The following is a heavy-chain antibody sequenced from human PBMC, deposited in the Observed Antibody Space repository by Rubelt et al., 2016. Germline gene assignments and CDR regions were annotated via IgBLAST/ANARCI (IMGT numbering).Heavy chain of an antibody. CDR3: ARDTRYSSSSDFDY. J-gene: IGHJ4*02. CDR1: GYTFTSYG. V-gene: IGHV1-18*01. D-gene: IGHD6-13*01. CDR2: ISAYNGDT. Sequence: QVQLVQSGAEVKKPGASVKVSCKASGYTFTSYGISWVRQAPGQGLEWMGWISAYNGDTNYGRKVQGRVTMTTDTSTSTAYMGVRSLGSYDTAVYYCARDTRYSSSSDFDYWGQGTLVTVSS.